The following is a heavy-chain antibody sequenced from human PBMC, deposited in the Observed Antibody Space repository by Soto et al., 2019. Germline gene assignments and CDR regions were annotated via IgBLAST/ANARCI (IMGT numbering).Heavy chain of an antibody. Sequence: EVQLLESGGGLVQPGGSLRLSCAASGFTFSSNAMRWVRQAPVKGLEWVSAISGSGGSTYYADSVQGRFTISRDNSKNTLYLQRNSLRAEDTAVYYCARRGSGSYCDYWGQGTLVTVSS. V-gene: IGHV3-23*01. CDR1: GFTFSSNA. J-gene: IGHJ4*02. D-gene: IGHD1-26*01. CDR3: ARRGSGSYCDY. CDR2: ISGSGGST.